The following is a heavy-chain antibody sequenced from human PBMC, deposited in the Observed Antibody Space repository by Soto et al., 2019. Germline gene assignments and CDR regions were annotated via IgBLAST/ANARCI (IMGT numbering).Heavy chain of an antibody. CDR1: GFPFSSFG. V-gene: IGHV3-30*03. CDR3: AATSH. J-gene: IGHJ4*02. Sequence: GGSLRLSCAASGFPFSSFGLHWVRQAPGKGPEWVAVISSDGSKKFYSDSVQGRSTISRDNLKNTLHLQMNSLRPADTAVYYCAATSHWGQGTLVTVSS. CDR2: ISSDGSKK.